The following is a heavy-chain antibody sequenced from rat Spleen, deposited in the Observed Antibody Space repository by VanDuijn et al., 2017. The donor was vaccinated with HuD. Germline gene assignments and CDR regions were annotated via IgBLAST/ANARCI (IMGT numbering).Heavy chain of an antibody. Sequence: EVQLVESGGGLVQPGRSLKLSCAASGFTFSDYYMAWVRQAPKKGLEWVASISYEGSSTYYGDSVKGRFTISRDNAKSTLYLQMNSLRSEDTATYYCARHGDGSYYPYWYFDFWGPGTMVTVSS. CDR3: ARHGDGSYYPYWYFDF. CDR2: ISYEGSST. J-gene: IGHJ1*01. D-gene: IGHD1-12*02. V-gene: IGHV5-22*01. CDR1: GFTFSDYY.